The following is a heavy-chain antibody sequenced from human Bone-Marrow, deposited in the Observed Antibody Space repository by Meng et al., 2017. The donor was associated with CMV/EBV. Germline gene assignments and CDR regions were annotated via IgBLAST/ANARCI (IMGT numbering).Heavy chain of an antibody. CDR2: ISGSGGST. D-gene: IGHD7-27*01. CDR3: VKGSGKLGIVGSLDY. V-gene: IGHV3-23*01. CDR1: GFTFSSYA. J-gene: IGHJ4*02. Sequence: GESLKISCAASGFTFSSYAMSWVRQAPGKGLEWVSAISGSGGSTYYADSVKGRFTISRDNSKNTLYLQMNSLRAEDTAVYYCVKGSGKLGIVGSLDYWGQGKLVNVPS.